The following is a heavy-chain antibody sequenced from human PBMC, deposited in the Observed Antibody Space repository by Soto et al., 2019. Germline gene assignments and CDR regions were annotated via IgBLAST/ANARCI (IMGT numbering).Heavy chain of an antibody. CDR2: ISGSGGST. CDR1: GFTFSSYA. Sequence: EVQLLESGGGLVQPGGSLRLSCAASGFTFSSYAMSWVRQAPGKGLEWVSAISGSGGSTYYADSVKGRFTISRDNSKNTLYLQMNSMRAEDTAVYYCAKDGRGYDILTVKDVWGQGTTVTVSS. D-gene: IGHD3-9*01. V-gene: IGHV3-23*01. J-gene: IGHJ6*02. CDR3: AKDGRGYDILTVKDV.